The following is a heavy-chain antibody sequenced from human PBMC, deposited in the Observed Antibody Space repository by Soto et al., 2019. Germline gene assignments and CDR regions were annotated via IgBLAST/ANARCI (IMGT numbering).Heavy chain of an antibody. Sequence: GGSLRLSCAASAFTFSRYAIHWVRQAPGKGLEWVAVISRDGTNKYYVDSVKGRFTISRDNSRNTLYLQMNSLRHEDAAVYYCARSSSGAVAYSFDFWGQGTLATVSS. CDR2: ISRDGTNK. J-gene: IGHJ4*02. D-gene: IGHD6-19*01. CDR3: ARSSSGAVAYSFDF. V-gene: IGHV3-30*04. CDR1: AFTFSRYA.